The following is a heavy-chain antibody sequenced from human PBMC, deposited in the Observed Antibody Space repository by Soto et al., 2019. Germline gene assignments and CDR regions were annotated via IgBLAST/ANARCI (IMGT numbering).Heavy chain of an antibody. Sequence: SGGSLRLSCAASGFTFSSYAMSWVRQAPGKGLEWVSAISGSGGSTYYADSVKGRFTISRDNSKNTLYLQMNSLRAEDTAVYYCAKDRITIFGVVIITFDYWGQGTLVTVSS. CDR2: ISGSGGST. CDR3: AKDRITIFGVVIITFDY. V-gene: IGHV3-23*01. CDR1: GFTFSSYA. D-gene: IGHD3-3*01. J-gene: IGHJ4*02.